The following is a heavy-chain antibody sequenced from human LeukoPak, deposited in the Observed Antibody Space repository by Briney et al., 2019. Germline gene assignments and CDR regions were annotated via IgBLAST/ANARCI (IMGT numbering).Heavy chain of an antibody. D-gene: IGHD3-10*01. J-gene: IGHJ6*02. CDR3: ARVGTMVLYGMDV. CDR1: GGPISSSNW. CDR2: IYHSGST. V-gene: IGHV4-4*02. Sequence: TSGTLSLTCAVSGGPISSSNWWSWVRQPPGKGLEWIGEIYHSGSTNYNPSLKSRVTISVDKSKNQFSLKLSSVTAADTAVYYCARVGTMVLYGMDVWGQGTTVTVSS.